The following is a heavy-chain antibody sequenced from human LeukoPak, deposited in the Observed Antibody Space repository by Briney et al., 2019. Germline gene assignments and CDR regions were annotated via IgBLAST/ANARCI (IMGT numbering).Heavy chain of an antibody. D-gene: IGHD2-2*02. J-gene: IGHJ6*03. V-gene: IGHV1-69*05. CDR1: GGTFSSYA. CDR2: IIPIFGTA. Sequence: SVKVSCKASGGTFSSYAISWVRQAPGQGLEWMGGIIPIFGTANYAQKFQGRVTITTDESTSTAYMELSRLRSDDTAVYYCARGVVPAAIRNYYYYYYMDVWGKGTTVTVSS. CDR3: ARGVVPAAIRNYYYYYYMDV.